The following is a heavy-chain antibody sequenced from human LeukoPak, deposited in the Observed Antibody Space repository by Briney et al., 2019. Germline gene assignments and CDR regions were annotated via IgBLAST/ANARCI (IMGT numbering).Heavy chain of an antibody. CDR2: INHSGST. J-gene: IGHJ4*02. Sequence: SETLSLTCAVYGGSFSGYYWSWIRQPPGKGLEWIGEINHSGSTNYNPSLKSRVTISVDTSKNQFSLKLSSVTAADTAVYYCARLVADSSGYNFDYWGQGTLVTVSS. V-gene: IGHV4-34*01. CDR1: GGSFSGYY. D-gene: IGHD3-22*01. CDR3: ARLVADSSGYNFDY.